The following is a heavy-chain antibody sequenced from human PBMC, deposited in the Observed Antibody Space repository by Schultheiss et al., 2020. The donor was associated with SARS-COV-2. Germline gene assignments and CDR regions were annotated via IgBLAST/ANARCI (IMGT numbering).Heavy chain of an antibody. D-gene: IGHD6-19*01. Sequence: GGFLRLSCTASGFTFGDYAMTWFRQAPGKGLEWVGFIKSKTYGGTTEYAASVKGRFTISRDDSKSVAYLQMNSLKTEDTAVYYCSRGRQWLPYFDYWGQGTLVTVSS. CDR3: SRGRQWLPYFDY. CDR1: GFTFGDYA. CDR2: IKSKTYGGTT. J-gene: IGHJ4*02. V-gene: IGHV3-49*03.